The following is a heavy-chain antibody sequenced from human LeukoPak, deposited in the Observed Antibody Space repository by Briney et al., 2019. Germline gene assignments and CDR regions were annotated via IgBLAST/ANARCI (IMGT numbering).Heavy chain of an antibody. V-gene: IGHV3-7*01. D-gene: IGHD6-13*01. CDR3: ARDAAGYDP. CDR2: IKEDGTKK. J-gene: IGHJ5*02. Sequence: PGGSLRLSCAASGFTFNTLWMSWVRQTPGKGLEWVANIKEDGTKKYYVDSVKGRFTISRDNAENSLYLQMNSLRAEDTAVYYCARDAAGYDPWGQGTLVTVSS. CDR1: GFTFNTLW.